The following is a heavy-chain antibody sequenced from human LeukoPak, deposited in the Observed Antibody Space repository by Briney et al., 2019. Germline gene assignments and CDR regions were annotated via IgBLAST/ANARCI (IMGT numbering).Heavy chain of an antibody. V-gene: IGHV4-31*11. D-gene: IGHD3-22*01. CDR1: GGSFSGYY. Sequence: PSETLSLTCAVYGGSFSGYYWSWIRQHPGKGLEWIGYIYYSGSTYYNPSLKSRVTISVDTSKNQFSLKLSSVTAADTAVYYCARADYDSSGFYFDYWGQGTLVTVSS. CDR3: ARADYDSSGFYFDY. J-gene: IGHJ4*02. CDR2: IYYSGST.